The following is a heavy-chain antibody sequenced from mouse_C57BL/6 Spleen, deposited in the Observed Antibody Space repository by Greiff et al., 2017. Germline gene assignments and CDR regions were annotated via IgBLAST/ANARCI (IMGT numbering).Heavy chain of an antibody. V-gene: IGHV2-2*01. CDR3: ARNYGNYWYFDV. CDR2: IWSGGST. J-gene: IGHJ1*03. CDR1: GFSLTSYG. Sequence: QVQLVESGPGLVQPSQSLSITCTVSGFSLTSYGVHWVRQSPGKGLEWLGVIWSGGSTDYNAAFISRLSISKDNSKSQVFFKMNSLQADDTAIYYCARNYGNYWYFDVWGTGTTVTVSS. D-gene: IGHD2-1*01.